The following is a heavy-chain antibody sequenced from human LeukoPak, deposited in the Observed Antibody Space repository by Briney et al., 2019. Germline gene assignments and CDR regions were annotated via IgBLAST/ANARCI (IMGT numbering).Heavy chain of an antibody. CDR3: ARGNLWFGELFNPYYYYYGMDV. J-gene: IGHJ6*02. CDR1: GYTFTSYD. V-gene: IGHV1-8*01. Sequence: ASVKVSCKASGYTFTSYDINWVRQATGQGLEWMGWMHPNSGNTGYAQKFQGRVTMTRNTSISTAYMELSSLRSEDTAVYYCARGNLWFGELFNPYYYYYGMDVWGQGTTVTVSS. D-gene: IGHD3-10*01. CDR2: MHPNSGNT.